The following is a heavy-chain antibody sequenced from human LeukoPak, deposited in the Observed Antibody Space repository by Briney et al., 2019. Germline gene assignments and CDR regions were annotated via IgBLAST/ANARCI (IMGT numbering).Heavy chain of an antibody. V-gene: IGHV3-11*01. CDR2: ISSSGSTI. D-gene: IGHD6-13*01. CDR1: GFSFSNYA. CDR3: ARDPHAAGRFDY. J-gene: IGHJ4*02. Sequence: GGSLRLSCAASGFSFSNYAMTWVRQAPGKGLEWVSYISSSGSTIYYADSVKGRFTISRDNAKNSLYLQMNSLRAEDTAVYYCARDPHAAGRFDYWGQGTLVTVSS.